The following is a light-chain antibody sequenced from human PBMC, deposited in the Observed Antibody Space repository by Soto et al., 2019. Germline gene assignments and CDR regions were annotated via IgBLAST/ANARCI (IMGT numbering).Light chain of an antibody. CDR3: QQRSNWPPFT. V-gene: IGKV3-11*01. Sequence: EIVLTQSPATLSLSPGERATLSCRASQSVSSYLAWYQQKPGQAPRLLIYDASNRATGIPARFSGSGSVTDFTLTISSLEPEAVAVYYCQQRSNWPPFTCGQGTRLEIK. J-gene: IGKJ5*01. CDR2: DAS. CDR1: QSVSSY.